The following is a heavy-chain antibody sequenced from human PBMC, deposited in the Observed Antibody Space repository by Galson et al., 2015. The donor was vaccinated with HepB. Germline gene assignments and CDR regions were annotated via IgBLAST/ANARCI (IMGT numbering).Heavy chain of an antibody. Sequence: SLRLSCAASGFTFSGSAMHWVRQASGKGLEWVGRIRSKANSYATAYAASVKGRFTISRDDSKNTAYLQMNSLKTEDTAVYYCTAYYYGSGSRHFDYWGQGTLVTVSS. D-gene: IGHD3-10*01. V-gene: IGHV3-73*01. CDR2: IRSKANSYAT. CDR1: GFTFSGSA. J-gene: IGHJ4*02. CDR3: TAYYYGSGSRHFDY.